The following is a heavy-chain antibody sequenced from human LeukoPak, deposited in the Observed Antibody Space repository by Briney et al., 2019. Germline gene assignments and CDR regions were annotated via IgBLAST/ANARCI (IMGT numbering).Heavy chain of an antibody. J-gene: IGHJ4*02. Sequence: KVSCKASGYTFTSYGISWVRQMPGKGLEWMGRIDPSDSYTNYSPSFQGHVTISADKSISTAYLQWSSLKASDTAMYYCARHSSGWYDDYWGQGTLVTVSS. CDR3: ARHSSGWYDDY. V-gene: IGHV5-10-1*01. D-gene: IGHD6-19*01. CDR2: IDPSDSYT. CDR1: GYTFTSYG.